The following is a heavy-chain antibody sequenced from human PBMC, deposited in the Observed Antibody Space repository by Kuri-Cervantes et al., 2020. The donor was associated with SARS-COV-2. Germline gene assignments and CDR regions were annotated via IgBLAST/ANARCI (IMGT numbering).Heavy chain of an antibody. CDR1: GFTFDDYA. D-gene: IGHD5-18*01. CDR3: AKTKGVDTAMDCIDY. V-gene: IGHV3-9*01. CDR2: ISWNSGSI. Sequence: GGSLRLSCAASGFTFDDYAMHWVRQAPGKGLEWVSGISWNSGSIGYADSVKGRFTISRDNAKNSLYLQMNSLRAEDTAVYYCAKTKGVDTAMDCIDYWGQGTLVTVSS. J-gene: IGHJ4*02.